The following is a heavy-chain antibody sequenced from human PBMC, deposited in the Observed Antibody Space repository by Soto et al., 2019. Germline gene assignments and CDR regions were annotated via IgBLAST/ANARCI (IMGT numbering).Heavy chain of an antibody. D-gene: IGHD3-9*01. CDR2: ISYDGSHK. J-gene: IGHJ4*02. V-gene: IGHV3-30-3*01. CDR3: ARDRADGLRSFDWLCLDY. CDR1: GFTFNTFA. Sequence: QVQLVESGGGLVKPGGSLRLSCAASGFTFNTFAMHWVRQAPGKGLEWLAVISYDGSHKYYADSVKGRIIISRDNSKNTLYLQMKALRGEDTAVYYCARDRADGLRSFDWLCLDYWGQGTLVIVSS.